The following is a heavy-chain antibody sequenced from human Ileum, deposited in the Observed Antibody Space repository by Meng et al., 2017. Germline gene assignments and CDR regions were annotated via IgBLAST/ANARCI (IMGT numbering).Heavy chain of an antibody. D-gene: IGHD5-24*01. CDR1: GFTFSSYA. CDR3: ARDLWDGYKG. J-gene: IGHJ4*02. CDR2: ISSSSSYI. Sequence: EVQLVESGGGLGKRGGSLRLSCAASGFTFSSYAMRWVRQAPGKGLEWVSSISSSSSYIKYTDSVKGRFTISRDNAKNSLYLQMNSLRAEDTAVYYCARDLWDGYKGWGQGTLVTVSS. V-gene: IGHV3-21*01.